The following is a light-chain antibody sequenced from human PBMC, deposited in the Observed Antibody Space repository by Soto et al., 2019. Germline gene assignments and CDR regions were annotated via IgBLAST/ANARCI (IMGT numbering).Light chain of an antibody. CDR1: QSVTSNF. CDR2: GAF. Sequence: EIVLTQSPGTLSLSPGERATLSCRASQSVTSNFLAWYRQKPGQAPRLLIYGAFSRAAGIADRFSGSGSATDFTLTISRLEPEDFAVYYCQQYGNSPYTFGQGTRLEI. V-gene: IGKV3-20*01. J-gene: IGKJ2*01. CDR3: QQYGNSPYT.